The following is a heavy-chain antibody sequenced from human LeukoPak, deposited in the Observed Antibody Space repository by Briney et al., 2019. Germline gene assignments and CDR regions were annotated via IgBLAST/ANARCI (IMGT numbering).Heavy chain of an antibody. CDR1: GFTFSSYG. CDR2: IHYEGSDK. V-gene: IGHV3-30*02. D-gene: IGHD3-22*01. CDR3: AKENYYDSSGYLY. J-gene: IGHJ4*02. Sequence: PGGSLRLSCAASGFTFSSYGMYWVRQAPGQGLEWVAFIHYEGSDKYYADSAKGRFTISRDNSKNTLYVEMNSLRAEDTAVYHCAKENYYDSSGYLYWGQGTLVTVSS.